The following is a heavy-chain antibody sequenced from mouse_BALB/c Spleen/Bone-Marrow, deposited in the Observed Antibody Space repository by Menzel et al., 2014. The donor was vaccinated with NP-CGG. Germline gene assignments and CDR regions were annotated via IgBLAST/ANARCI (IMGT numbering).Heavy chain of an antibody. J-gene: IGHJ3*01. CDR3: ARGYDYSSWFAY. D-gene: IGHD2-4*01. Sequence: EVKLVESGGGLVQPGGSLKLSCAASGFTFSNYGMSWVRQTPDKRLEMIATVNGDRTYHPDSVKGRFTISRDNAKNTLSLQMSSLKSEDTAMYYCARGYDYSSWFAYWGQGTLVTASA. V-gene: IGHV5-6-3*01. CDR1: GFTFSNYG. CDR2: VNGDRT.